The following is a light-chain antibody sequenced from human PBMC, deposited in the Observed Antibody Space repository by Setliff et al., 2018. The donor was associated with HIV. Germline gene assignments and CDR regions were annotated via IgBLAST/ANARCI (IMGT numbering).Light chain of an antibody. CDR2: EVR. Sequence: QSVLTQPASVSGSPGQSITISCTGTSSDVGGYNYVSWYQQHPGKAPKLIIYEVRNRPSGVSSRFSGSKSGNTASLTISGLHTEDEADYYCSSYAITNTLPFGTGTKVTVL. CDR1: SSDVGGYNY. V-gene: IGLV2-14*01. J-gene: IGLJ1*01. CDR3: SSYAITNTLP.